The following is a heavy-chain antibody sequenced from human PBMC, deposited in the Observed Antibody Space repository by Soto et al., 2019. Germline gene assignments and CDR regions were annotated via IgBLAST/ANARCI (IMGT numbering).Heavy chain of an antibody. CDR3: SRVAYSYGSDS. CDR2: IYPGDTDT. Sequence: ESLKISCKGSGYNFTNYWIAWVRQTPAKGLEWMGMIYPGDTDTRTNPSFRGQVTLSADKSITTAYLHWSTLQASDTAIYFRSRVAYSYGSDSWGQGTRVTVSS. D-gene: IGHD3-16*01. V-gene: IGHV5-51*01. J-gene: IGHJ4*02. CDR1: GYNFTNYW.